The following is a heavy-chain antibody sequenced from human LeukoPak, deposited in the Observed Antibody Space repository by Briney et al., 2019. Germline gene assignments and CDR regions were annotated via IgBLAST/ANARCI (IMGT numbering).Heavy chain of an antibody. J-gene: IGHJ4*02. V-gene: IGHV1-46*01. Sequence: ASVKVSCKASGYTFTGYYMHWVRQAPGQGLEWMGIINPSGGSTSYAQKFQGRVTMTRDMSTSTVYMELSSLRSEDTAVYYCARNKCGGDCYDYFDYWGQGTLVTVSS. CDR3: ARNKCGGDCYDYFDY. CDR2: INPSGGST. CDR1: GYTFTGYY. D-gene: IGHD2-21*02.